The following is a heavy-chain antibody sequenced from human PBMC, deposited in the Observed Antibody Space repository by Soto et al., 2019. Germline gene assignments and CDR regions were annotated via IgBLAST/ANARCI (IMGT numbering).Heavy chain of an antibody. CDR2: INHSGST. V-gene: IGHV4-34*01. D-gene: IGHD1-7*01. Sequence: SETLSLTCAVYGGSFSGYYWSWIRQPPGKGLEWIGEINHSGSTNYNPSLKSRVTISVDTSKNQFSLKLSSVTAADTAVYYCARAMYNWNYVPWGQGTLVTVSS. J-gene: IGHJ5*02. CDR3: ARAMYNWNYVP. CDR1: GGSFSGYY.